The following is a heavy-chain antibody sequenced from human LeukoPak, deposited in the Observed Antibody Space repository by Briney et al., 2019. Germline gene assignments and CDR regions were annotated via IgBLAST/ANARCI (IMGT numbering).Heavy chain of an antibody. CDR2: ISANGDNT. CDR1: GFTFSGSA. J-gene: IGHJ5*02. Sequence: TGGSLRLSCSASGFTFSGSAMHWVRQAPGKGPEFVSGISANGDNTYYGDSVKVGFTISRDNSKNTVHLQMSSLSPEDTAVYYCVRDLTWGQGTLVIVSS. CDR3: VRDLT. V-gene: IGHV3-64D*06.